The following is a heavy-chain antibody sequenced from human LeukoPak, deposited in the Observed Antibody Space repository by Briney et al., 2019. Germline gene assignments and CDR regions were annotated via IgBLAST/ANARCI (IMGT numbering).Heavy chain of an antibody. CDR3: ARSLGGYGAYVVTNPYEF. CDR2: INPNWGST. D-gene: IGHD5-12*01. CDR1: GFTSSIYS. J-gene: IGHJ4*02. Sequence: PGGSLRLTCAGSGFTSSIYSMHWVRQAPGRGLEYVSAINPNWGSTYYANSVKGRFTISRDNSKNTLYLQMGSLRAEDMAMYYCARSLGGYGAYVVTNPYEFWGQGTLVTVSS. V-gene: IGHV3-64*01.